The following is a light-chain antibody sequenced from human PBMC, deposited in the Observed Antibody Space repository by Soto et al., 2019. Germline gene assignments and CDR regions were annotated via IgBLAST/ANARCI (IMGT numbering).Light chain of an antibody. CDR2: GAT. V-gene: IGKV3-20*01. J-gene: IGKJ3*01. CDR3: QQLCNSHT. Sequence: EIVLTQSPGTLSLSPGERATLSCRASQSVSSTYLVWYQQKPGQAPSLLIYGATSWASGIPDRFSGSGSGTDFTLTNCRLVPEDFAAYCCQQLCNSHTFGPGTKVNIK. CDR1: QSVSSTY.